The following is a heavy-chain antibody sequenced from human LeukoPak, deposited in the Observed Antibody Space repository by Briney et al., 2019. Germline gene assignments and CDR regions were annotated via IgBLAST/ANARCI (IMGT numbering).Heavy chain of an antibody. J-gene: IGHJ4*02. CDR3: ARDRDSSGYRFDY. CDR2: ISYDGSNK. V-gene: IGHV3-30-3*01. D-gene: IGHD3-22*01. CDR1: GFTFSSYA. Sequence: PGRSLRLSCAASGFTFSSYAMHWVRQAPGKGLEWVAVISYDGSNKYYADSVKGRFTISRDNSKNTLYLQMNSLRAEDTAVYYCARDRDSSGYRFDYWGQETLVTVSS.